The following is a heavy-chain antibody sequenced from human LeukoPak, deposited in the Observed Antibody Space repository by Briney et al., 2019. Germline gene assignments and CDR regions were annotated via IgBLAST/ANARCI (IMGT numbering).Heavy chain of an antibody. CDR2: INPNSGGT. J-gene: IGHJ4*02. CDR3: ARSFNYYDSSGYLG. Sequence: ASVKVSCKASGYTFTGYYMHWVRQAPGQWLEWMGWINPNSGGTNYAQKFQGRVTMTRDTSISTAYMELSRLRSDDTAVYYCARSFNYYDSSGYLGWGQGTLVTVSS. D-gene: IGHD3-22*01. V-gene: IGHV1-2*02. CDR1: GYTFTGYY.